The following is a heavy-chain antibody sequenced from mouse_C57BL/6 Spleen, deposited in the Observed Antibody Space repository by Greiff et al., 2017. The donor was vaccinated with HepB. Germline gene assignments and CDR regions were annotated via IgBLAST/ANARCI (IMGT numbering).Heavy chain of an antibody. CDR3: ARSFYYDYYAMDY. CDR2: IYPGDGDT. J-gene: IGHJ4*01. D-gene: IGHD2-1*01. Sequence: QVQLKQSGAELVKPGASVKISCKASGYAFSSYWMNWVKQRPGKGLEWIGQIYPGDGDTNYNGKFKGKATLTADKSSSTAYMQLSSLTSEDSAVYFCARSFYYDYYAMDYWGQGTSVTVSS. CDR1: GYAFSSYW. V-gene: IGHV1-80*01.